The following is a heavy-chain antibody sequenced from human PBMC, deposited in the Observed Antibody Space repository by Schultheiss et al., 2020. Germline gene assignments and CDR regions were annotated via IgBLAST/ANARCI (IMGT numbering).Heavy chain of an antibody. Sequence: GESLKISCAASGFTVSSNYMSWVRQAPGKGLEWVSLIYSGGTTYYADSVNGRFTISRDNSKNTLYLQMNSLRAEDTAVYYCARQQVGSNWFDPWGQGTLVTVSS. D-gene: IGHD3-10*01. V-gene: IGHV3-66*04. CDR2: IYSGGTT. CDR3: ARQQVGSNWFDP. CDR1: GFTVSSNY. J-gene: IGHJ5*02.